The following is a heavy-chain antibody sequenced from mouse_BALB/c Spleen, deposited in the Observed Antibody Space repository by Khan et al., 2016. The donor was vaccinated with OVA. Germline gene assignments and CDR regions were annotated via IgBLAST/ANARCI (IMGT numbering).Heavy chain of an antibody. V-gene: IGHV2-6-1*01. D-gene: IGHD2-10*01. CDR1: GISLTNYG. CDR2: IWSDGST. CDR3: ARQPYYHYNIMDY. J-gene: IGHJ4*01. Sequence: VQLQESGPGLAAPSQSLSITCTISGISLTNYGVHWVRQPPGKGLEWLVVIWSDGSTNYNSVLKSRLTITKDNSQSQVFLKMNSLQTDDTAIYFCARQPYYHYNIMDYWGQGTSVTVSS.